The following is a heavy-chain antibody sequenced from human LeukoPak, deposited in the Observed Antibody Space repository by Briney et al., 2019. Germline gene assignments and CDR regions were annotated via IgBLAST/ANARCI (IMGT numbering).Heavy chain of an antibody. CDR1: GGSISSYY. Sequence: PSETLSLTCTVSGGSISSYYWSWIRQPPGKGLEWIGYISYSGSTNYHPSFKSRVTISEDTSKNQFSLKLSSVTAADTAVYYCARRNSGWYPFDYWGQGTLVTVSS. V-gene: IGHV4-59*08. CDR3: ARRNSGWYPFDY. CDR2: ISYSGST. D-gene: IGHD6-19*01. J-gene: IGHJ4*02.